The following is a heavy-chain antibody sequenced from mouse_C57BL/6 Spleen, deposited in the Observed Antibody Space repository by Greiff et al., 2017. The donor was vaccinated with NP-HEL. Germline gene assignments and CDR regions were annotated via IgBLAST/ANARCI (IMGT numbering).Heavy chain of an antibody. V-gene: IGHV1-72*01. CDR1: GYTFTSYW. Sequence: QVQLQQPGAELVKPGASVKLSCKASGYTFTSYWMPWVKQRPGRGLEWIGRIDPNSGCTKYNEKFKSTATLTVDKPSSTAYMQLSSLTSEDAAVYDCARSGYYGSSYLYAMDDWGQGTSVTVSS. CDR3: ARSGYYGSSYLYAMDD. CDR2: IDPNSGCT. J-gene: IGHJ4*01. D-gene: IGHD1-1*01.